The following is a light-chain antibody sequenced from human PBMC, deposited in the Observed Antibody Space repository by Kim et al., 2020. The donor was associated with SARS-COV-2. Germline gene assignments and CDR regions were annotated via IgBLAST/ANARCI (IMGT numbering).Light chain of an antibody. V-gene: IGLV7-43*01. Sequence: TGTPTCASSTGAVTSAHYPNWFQQKPGQTPRALIYSIRNKHSWTPARFSGSLLGGKAALTLSGVQPEDEAEYYCLLFCGGTHWIFGGGTQLTVL. CDR2: SIR. CDR3: LLFCGGTHWI. CDR1: TGAVTSAHY. J-gene: IGLJ2*01.